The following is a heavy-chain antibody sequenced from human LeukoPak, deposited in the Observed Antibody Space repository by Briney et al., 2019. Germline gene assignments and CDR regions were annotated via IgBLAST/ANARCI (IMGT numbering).Heavy chain of an antibody. V-gene: IGHV1-8*01. D-gene: IGHD6-19*01. J-gene: IGHJ6*02. Sequence: GASVKVSCKASGYTFTSYDINWVRQATGQGREWMGWMNPNSGNTGYAQKFRGRVTMTRNTSISTAYMELSSLRSEDTAVYYCARTEIAVAGYYGMDVWGQGTTVTVSS. CDR2: MNPNSGNT. CDR1: GYTFTSYD. CDR3: ARTEIAVAGYYGMDV.